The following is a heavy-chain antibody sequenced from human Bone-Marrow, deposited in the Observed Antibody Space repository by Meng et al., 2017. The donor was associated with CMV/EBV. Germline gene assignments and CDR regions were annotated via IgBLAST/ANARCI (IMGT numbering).Heavy chain of an antibody. J-gene: IGHJ4*02. CDR1: GYTFTSYG. CDR3: ARVQSIVGAAPSLGY. D-gene: IGHD1-26*01. Sequence: ASVKVSCKASGYTFTSYGISWVRQAPGQGLEWMGWISAYNGNTNYAQKLQGRVTMTTDTSTSTAYMELRSLRSDDTAVYYCARVQSIVGAAPSLGYWGQGTLVTVSS. V-gene: IGHV1-18*01. CDR2: ISAYNGNT.